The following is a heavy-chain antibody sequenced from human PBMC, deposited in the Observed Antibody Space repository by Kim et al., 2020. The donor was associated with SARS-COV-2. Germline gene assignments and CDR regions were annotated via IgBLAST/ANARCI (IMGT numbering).Heavy chain of an antibody. CDR1: GCSFTSYW. CDR3: ARSGRIGYYYYGMDV. D-gene: IGHD1-26*01. V-gene: IGHV5-51*01. Sequence: GESLKISCKGSGCSFTSYWIGWVRQMPGKGLEWMGIIYPGDSDTRYSPSFQGQVTISADKSISTAYLQWSSLKASDTAMYYCARSGRIGYYYYGMDVWGQGTTVTVSS. J-gene: IGHJ6*02. CDR2: IYPGDSDT.